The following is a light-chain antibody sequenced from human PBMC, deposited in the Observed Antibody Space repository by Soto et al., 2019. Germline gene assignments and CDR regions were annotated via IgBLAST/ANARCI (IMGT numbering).Light chain of an antibody. CDR2: DAS. CDR3: QQRSNWPYT. Sequence: EIVLTQSPATLSLSPGERATLSCRASQSVRSSLAWYQQSPGQAPRLLIYDASNRATGIPARFSGSGSGTDFTLTISSLEPEDFAVYYCQQRSNWPYTFGQGTKLEIK. CDR1: QSVRSS. J-gene: IGKJ2*01. V-gene: IGKV3-11*01.